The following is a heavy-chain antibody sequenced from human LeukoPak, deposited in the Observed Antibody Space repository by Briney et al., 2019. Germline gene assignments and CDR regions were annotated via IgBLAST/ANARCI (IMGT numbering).Heavy chain of an antibody. J-gene: IGHJ4*02. CDR2: IYPSSGGV. CDR1: GYTFTGYY. D-gene: IGHD4-11*01. Sequence: ASVKVSCKASGYTFTGYYLHWVRQAPGQGLEWMGWIYPSSGGVKYVQKFQGRVTMTADTSISTAYMELNWLRSDDTAVYYCVAVTYSAHDDPDYWGQGSLVTVSS. V-gene: IGHV1-2*02. CDR3: VAVTYSAHDDPDY.